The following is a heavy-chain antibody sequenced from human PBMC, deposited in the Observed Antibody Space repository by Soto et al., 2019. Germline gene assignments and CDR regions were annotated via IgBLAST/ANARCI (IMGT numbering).Heavy chain of an antibody. CDR1: GFNIRTYV. J-gene: IGHJ4*02. Sequence: EVLLLESGGGLVQPGGSLRLSCTVSGFNIRTYVISWLRQAPGKWLEWVSAISGNGDDTYYADSVKGRFTISKDNSRNTLYLQMKSLRDENTALYYCAKDGENAVVIVPAAKPFDYWGQGTLVTVSS. CDR2: ISGNGDDT. V-gene: IGHV3-23*01. D-gene: IGHD2-2*01. CDR3: AKDGENAVVIVPAAKPFDY.